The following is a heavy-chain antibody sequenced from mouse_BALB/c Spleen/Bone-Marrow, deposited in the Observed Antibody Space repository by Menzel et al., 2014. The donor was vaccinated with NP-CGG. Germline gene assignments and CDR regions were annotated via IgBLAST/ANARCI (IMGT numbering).Heavy chain of an antibody. Sequence: EVKLMESGGGLVKPGGSLKLSCAASGFTFSSYAMSWVRRTPEKRLEWVATISSGGSYTYYPDSVKGRFTISRDNAKNTLYLQVSSLRSEDTAMYYCARHDYAYWGQGTLVTVSA. D-gene: IGHD2-4*01. CDR1: GFTFSSYA. CDR2: ISSGGSYT. J-gene: IGHJ3*01. V-gene: IGHV5-9-3*01. CDR3: ARHDYAY.